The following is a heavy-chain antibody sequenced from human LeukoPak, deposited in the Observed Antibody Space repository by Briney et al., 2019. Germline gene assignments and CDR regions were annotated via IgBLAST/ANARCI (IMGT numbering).Heavy chain of an antibody. CDR3: TRQIQLWVREELYYGIDV. V-gene: IGHV3-73*01. J-gene: IGHJ6*02. Sequence: GGSLRLSCAASGFTFSGSAMHWVRQASGKGLEWVGRIRSKANSYATAYAASVKGRFTISRDDSKNTAYLQMNSLKTEDTAVYYCTRQIQLWVREELYYGIDVWGQGTTVTVSS. D-gene: IGHD5-18*01. CDR1: GFTFSGSA. CDR2: IRSKANSYAT.